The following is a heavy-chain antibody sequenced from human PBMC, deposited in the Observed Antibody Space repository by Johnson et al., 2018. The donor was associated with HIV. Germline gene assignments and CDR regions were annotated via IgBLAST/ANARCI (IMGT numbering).Heavy chain of an antibody. CDR1: GLSFSNFG. V-gene: IGHV3-30*03. CDR3: ASVRSDYSNDDAFDI. D-gene: IGHD4-11*01. Sequence: QVQLVESGGGVVQPGKSLTLSCVGSGLSFSNFGIHWVRQAPGKGPEWVAVISFDGNLKKYADSVKGRFTISRDNSKNTLYLQMNSLRAEDTAVYYCASVRSDYSNDDAFDIWGQGTMVTVSS. CDR2: ISFDGNLK. J-gene: IGHJ3*02.